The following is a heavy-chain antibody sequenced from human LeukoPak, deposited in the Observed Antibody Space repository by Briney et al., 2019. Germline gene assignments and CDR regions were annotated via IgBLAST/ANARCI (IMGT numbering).Heavy chain of an antibody. D-gene: IGHD4-17*01. CDR3: AKGTTVTGSFLY. J-gene: IGHJ4*02. CDR2: ISGSGGST. Sequence: GGSLRLSCAASGFTFSSYAISWVRQAPGKGLEWVSAISGSGGSTYYADSVKGRFTISRDNSKNTLYLQMNSLRAEDTAVYYCAKGTTVTGSFLYWGQGTLVTVSS. CDR1: GFTFSSYA. V-gene: IGHV3-23*01.